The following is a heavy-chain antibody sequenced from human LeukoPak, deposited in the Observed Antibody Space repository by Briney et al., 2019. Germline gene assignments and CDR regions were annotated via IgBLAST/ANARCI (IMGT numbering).Heavy chain of an antibody. D-gene: IGHD5-24*01. CDR2: IYHSGST. CDR3: ARVGGMTTINNAAFDI. V-gene: IGHV4-59*01. Sequence: SETLSLTCTVSGGSIDSYYWNWIRQPPGKGLEWIGYIYHSGSTNYNPSLKSRVTISLDTSKNQFSLKLTSVTAADTAIYYCARVGGMTTINNAAFDIWGQGTMVTVSS. J-gene: IGHJ3*02. CDR1: GGSIDSYY.